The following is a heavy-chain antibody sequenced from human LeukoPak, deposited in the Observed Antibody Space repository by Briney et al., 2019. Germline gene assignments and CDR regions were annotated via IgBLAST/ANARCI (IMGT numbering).Heavy chain of an antibody. CDR3: AIAWGGSYPKEYYFDY. V-gene: IGHV1-24*01. Sequence: ASVKVSCKVSGYTLTELSMHWVRQAPGKGLEWMGGFDPEDGETIYAQKFQGRVTMTEDTSTDTAYMELSSLRSEDTAVYYCAIAWGGSYPKEYYFDYWGQGTLVTVSS. CDR1: GYTLTELS. D-gene: IGHD1-26*01. CDR2: FDPEDGET. J-gene: IGHJ4*02.